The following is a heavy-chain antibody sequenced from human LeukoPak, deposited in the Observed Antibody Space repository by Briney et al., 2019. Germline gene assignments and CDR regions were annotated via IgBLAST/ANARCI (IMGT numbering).Heavy chain of an antibody. Sequence: GGSLRLSCAASGFTFSKYWMIWVRQAPGKGLEWVAVISYDGSNKYYADSVKGRFTISRDNSKNTLYLQMNSLRAEDTAVYYCAKSNCSSTSCQTYYYYGMDVWGQGTTVTVSS. CDR2: ISYDGSNK. CDR1: GFTFSKYW. J-gene: IGHJ6*02. CDR3: AKSNCSSTSCQTYYYYGMDV. D-gene: IGHD2-2*01. V-gene: IGHV3-30*18.